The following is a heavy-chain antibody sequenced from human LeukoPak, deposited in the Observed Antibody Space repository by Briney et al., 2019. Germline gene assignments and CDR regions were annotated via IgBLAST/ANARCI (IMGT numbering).Heavy chain of an antibody. CDR2: IYYSGST. D-gene: IGHD3-10*01. CDR3: ARGGITMVRGATKRHWFDP. V-gene: IGHV4-59*12. CDR1: GGSISSYY. J-gene: IGHJ5*02. Sequence: SETLSLTCTVSGGSISSYYWSWIRQPPGKGLEWIGYIYYSGSTNYNPSLKSRVTISVDTSKNQFSLKLSSVTAADTAVYYCARGGITMVRGATKRHWFDPWGQGTLVTVSS.